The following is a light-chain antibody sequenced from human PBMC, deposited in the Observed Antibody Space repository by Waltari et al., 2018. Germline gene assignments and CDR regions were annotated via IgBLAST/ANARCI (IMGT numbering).Light chain of an antibody. J-gene: IGKJ1*01. CDR1: QRVRRN. CDR3: QQYRT. Sequence: EIVMTQSTATLSVSPGERATLSCRASQRVRRNLAWYQQKPGQAPRLLIYGASTRATGIPARFSGIWSGTDFTLTISSMQSEDFAVYYCQQYRTFGQWTKVEIK. V-gene: IGKV3-15*01. CDR2: GAS.